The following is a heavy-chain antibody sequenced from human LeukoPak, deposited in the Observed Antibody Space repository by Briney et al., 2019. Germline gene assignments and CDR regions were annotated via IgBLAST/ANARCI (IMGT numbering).Heavy chain of an antibody. CDR2: ISWNSGSI. V-gene: IGHV3-9*01. CDR1: GFTFDDYA. Sequence: GRSLRLSCAASGFTFDDYAMHWVRQAPGKGLEWVSGISWNSGSIVYADSVKGRFTISRDNAKNTLYLQMNSLRAEDTAVYYCSSGSYYGVFDYWGQGTLVTVAS. D-gene: IGHD1-26*01. J-gene: IGHJ4*02. CDR3: SSGSYYGVFDY.